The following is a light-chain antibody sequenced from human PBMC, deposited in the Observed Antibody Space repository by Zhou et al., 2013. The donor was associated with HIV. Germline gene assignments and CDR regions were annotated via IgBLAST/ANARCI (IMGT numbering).Light chain of an antibody. CDR3: QQYGNSPTWT. Sequence: EIVLTQSPGTLSLSPGERATLSCRASQSIGSSNIAWYQQKPGQAPRLLIYGASNRATGIPDRISGRGSGTDFTLTISRLEPEVFAVYYCQQYGNSPTWTFGQGTKVKSN. J-gene: IGKJ1*01. CDR2: GAS. CDR1: QSIGSSN. V-gene: IGKV3-20*01.